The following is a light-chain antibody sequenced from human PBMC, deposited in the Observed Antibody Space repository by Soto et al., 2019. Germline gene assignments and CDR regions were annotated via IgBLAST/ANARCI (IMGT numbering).Light chain of an antibody. J-gene: IGKJ1*01. V-gene: IGKV3-20*01. CDR1: QSVTGIH. Sequence: EIVLTQSPGTLSLSPGERATLSCRASQSVTGIHLAWYQQKPGQAPRLLIYGVSSRATGIPDRFSGSGSGTDFTLTISRREPEDFAVYYCQQYGSSPQTFGQGTKVETK. CDR2: GVS. CDR3: QQYGSSPQT.